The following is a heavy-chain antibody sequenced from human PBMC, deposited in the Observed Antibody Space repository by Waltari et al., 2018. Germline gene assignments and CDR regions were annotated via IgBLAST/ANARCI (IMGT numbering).Heavy chain of an antibody. Sequence: EVQLVESGGGLVQPGGSLRLSCAASGFTFRSYSMNLVRQAPGKGLEWVSYISSSSSTIYYADSVKGRFTISRDNAKNSLYLQMNSLRAEDTAVYYCARDDYGDYKVWYYFDYWGQGTLVTVSS. CDR1: GFTFRSYS. CDR2: ISSSSSTI. V-gene: IGHV3-48*01. CDR3: ARDDYGDYKVWYYFDY. D-gene: IGHD4-17*01. J-gene: IGHJ4*02.